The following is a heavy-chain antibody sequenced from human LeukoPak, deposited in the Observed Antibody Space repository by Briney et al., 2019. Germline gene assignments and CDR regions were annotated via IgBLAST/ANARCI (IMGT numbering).Heavy chain of an antibody. CDR3: AREYYYGSGSYYNGY. CDR2: INWNGGST. CDR1: GFTFDDYG. D-gene: IGHD3-10*01. Sequence: PGGSLRLSCAASGFTFDDYGMSWVRQAPGKGLEWVSGINWNGGSTGYADSVKGRFTISRDNANNSLYLQMNSLRAEDTAVYYCAREYYYGSGSYYNGYWGQGTLVTVSS. V-gene: IGHV3-20*04. J-gene: IGHJ4*02.